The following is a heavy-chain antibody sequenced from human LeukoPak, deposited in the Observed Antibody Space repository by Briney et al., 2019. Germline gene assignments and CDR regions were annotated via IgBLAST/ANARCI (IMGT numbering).Heavy chain of an antibody. J-gene: IGHJ6*04. CDR3: ARGGLYSAGSKYYYYYYGMDV. CDR2: ISYDGSNK. D-gene: IGHD2-8*01. V-gene: IGHV3-30*04. CDR1: GFTFSSYA. Sequence: GGSLRHSCAASGFTFSSYAMHWVRQAPGKGLEWVAVISYDGSNKYYADSVKGRFTISRDNSKNTLYLQMNSLRAEDTAVYYCARGGLYSAGSKYYYYYYGMDVWGKGTTVTVSS.